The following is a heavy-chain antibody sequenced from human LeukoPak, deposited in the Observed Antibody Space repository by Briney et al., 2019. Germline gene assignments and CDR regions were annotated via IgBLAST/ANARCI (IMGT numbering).Heavy chain of an antibody. V-gene: IGHV3-74*01. CDR3: ARDPDYGDIDDAFDI. Sequence: GGSLRLPCAASGFTFRNYWMHWVRQAPGKGLVWVSRINRDGSSTNYADAVKGRFTISRDNAKNSLYLQMHSLSAEHTPLYYCARDPDYGDIDDAFDIWGQETMVTVSS. CDR1: GFTFRNYW. J-gene: IGHJ3*02. CDR2: INRDGSST. D-gene: IGHD4-17*01.